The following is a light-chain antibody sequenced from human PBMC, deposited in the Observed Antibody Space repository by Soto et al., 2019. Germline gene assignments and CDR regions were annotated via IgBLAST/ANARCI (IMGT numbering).Light chain of an antibody. CDR2: SAS. J-gene: IGKJ3*01. Sequence: IQLTQSPSSLSASVGDRVTITCRASQGISNYLAWNQQKPGKAPKLLIYSASTLQRGVSSRFSGNGSGSDFTLTISSLQREDVATYFGQQANIYPFTFGLGTKVEIK. V-gene: IGKV1-9*01. CDR1: QGISNY. CDR3: QQANIYPFT.